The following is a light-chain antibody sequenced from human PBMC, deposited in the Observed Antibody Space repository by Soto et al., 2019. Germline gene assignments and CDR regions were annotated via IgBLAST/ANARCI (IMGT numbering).Light chain of an antibody. J-gene: IGKJ1*01. CDR1: QTISVS. CDR3: QQYDKYST. Sequence: IQMTPSPSTLSASGGNTVPITCRASQTISVSLAWYRQKPGKAPNLLMYDASTLQEGVPSRFSGSGSGTEFTLTVTRLQPDDFATYFCQQYDKYSTFGHGTKVDVK. V-gene: IGKV1-5*01. CDR2: DAS.